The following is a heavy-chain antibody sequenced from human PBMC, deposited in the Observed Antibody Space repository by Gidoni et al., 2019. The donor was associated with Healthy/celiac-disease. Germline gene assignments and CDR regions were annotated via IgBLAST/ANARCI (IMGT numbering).Heavy chain of an antibody. D-gene: IGHD2-2*01. Sequence: EVQLVEPGGGLVKPGGSLRLSCAASGFTFSSYSMNWVRQAPGKGLEWVSSISSSSSYIYYADSVKGRFTISRDNAKNSLYLQMNSLRAEDTAVYYCASHRGDYCSSTSCYGEYYYYGMDVWGQGTTVTVSS. CDR1: GFTFSSYS. CDR3: ASHRGDYCSSTSCYGEYYYYGMDV. J-gene: IGHJ6*02. CDR2: ISSSSSYI. V-gene: IGHV3-21*01.